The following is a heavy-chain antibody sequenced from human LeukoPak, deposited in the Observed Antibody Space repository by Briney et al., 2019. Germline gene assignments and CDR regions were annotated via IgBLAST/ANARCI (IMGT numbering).Heavy chain of an antibody. CDR1: GYTFTNYD. J-gene: IGHJ4*02. Sequence: ASVKVSCKTSGYTFTNYDINWVRQATGQGLEWMGWMSPNNGNTGYAQKFQGRVTMTRDTSINTAYMELSSLRCEDTAVYYCASNPPRTGDFNYWGQGALVTVSS. CDR2: MSPNNGNT. D-gene: IGHD7-27*01. V-gene: IGHV1-8*01. CDR3: ASNPPRTGDFNY.